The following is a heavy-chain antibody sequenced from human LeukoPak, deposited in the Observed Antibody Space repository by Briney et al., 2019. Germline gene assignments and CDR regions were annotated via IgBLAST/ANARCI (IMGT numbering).Heavy chain of an antibody. Sequence: PPGTLSLTCGVSGGSITNTNYWTWVRQPAGKGLEWIGEVNRQGSTNYNPSLMGRVAISVDTSENHISLQLTSVTAADTAVYYCARDSSGYYYQLDYWGQGTLVTVSS. V-gene: IGHV4-4*03. J-gene: IGHJ4*02. CDR2: VNRQGST. CDR3: ARDSSGYYYQLDY. D-gene: IGHD3-22*01. CDR1: GGSITNTNY.